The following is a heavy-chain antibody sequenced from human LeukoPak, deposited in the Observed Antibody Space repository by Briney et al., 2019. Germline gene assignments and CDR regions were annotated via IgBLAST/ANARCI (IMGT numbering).Heavy chain of an antibody. CDR2: ITGTSSYI. V-gene: IGHV3-21*01. Sequence: GGSLRLSCAASGFIFSTYTMNWVRQAPGKGLEWVSSITGTSSYIYYADSVKRRFTISRDNAKNSLYLQLNSLRAEDTAVYYCARVPATGYYSDYYFDYWGQGTLVTVSS. J-gene: IGHJ4*02. CDR1: GFIFSTYT. D-gene: IGHD3-9*01. CDR3: ARVPATGYYSDYYFDY.